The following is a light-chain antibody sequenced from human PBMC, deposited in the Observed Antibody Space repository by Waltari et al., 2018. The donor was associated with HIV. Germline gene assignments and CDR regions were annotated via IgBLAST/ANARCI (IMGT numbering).Light chain of an antibody. J-gene: IGLJ3*02. V-gene: IGLV2-23*02. CDR3: GSCAMSSDCWV. CDR1: NHDISNYIL. CDR2: EVN. Sequence: SALTPPASVSRSPGQPATISCTATNHDISNYILVSRYQHNPGNPPRLIIYEVNKRPSGLSDRFSAFKSGDTASLAISGLQPEDEADYYCGSCAMSSDCWVFGGGTKLTVL.